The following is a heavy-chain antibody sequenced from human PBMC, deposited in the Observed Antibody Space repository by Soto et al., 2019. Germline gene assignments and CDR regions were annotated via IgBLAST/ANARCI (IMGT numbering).Heavy chain of an antibody. CDR1: GFTFDDYA. V-gene: IGHV3-9*01. Sequence: EVQLVESGGGLVQPGRSLRLSCAASGFTFDDYAMHWVRQAPGKGLEWVSGISWNSGSIGYADSVKGRFTISRDNAKNSMYLQMNSMRAEDTALYYGAKDISDKQQLIPYYFDYWGQGTLVTVSS. D-gene: IGHD6-13*01. CDR2: ISWNSGSI. CDR3: AKDISDKQQLIPYYFDY. J-gene: IGHJ4*02.